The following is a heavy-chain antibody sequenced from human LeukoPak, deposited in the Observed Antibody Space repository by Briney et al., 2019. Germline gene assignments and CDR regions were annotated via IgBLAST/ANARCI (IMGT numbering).Heavy chain of an antibody. V-gene: IGHV4-30-2*01. CDR3: ARRADYYDSSGYYYVGYFDY. Sequence: PSETLSLTCAVSGGSISSGGYSWSWIRQPPGKGLEWIGYIYHSGSTYYNPSLKSRVTISVDRSKNQFSLKLSSVTAADTAVYYCARRADYYDSSGYYYVGYFDYWGQGTLVTVSS. J-gene: IGHJ4*02. CDR1: GGSISSGGYS. D-gene: IGHD3-22*01. CDR2: IYHSGST.